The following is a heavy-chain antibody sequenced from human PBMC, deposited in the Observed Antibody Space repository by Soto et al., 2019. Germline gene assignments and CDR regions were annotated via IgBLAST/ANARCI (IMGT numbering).Heavy chain of an antibody. D-gene: IGHD3-3*01. J-gene: IGHJ6*02. V-gene: IGHV1-18*01. Sequence: QVQLVQSGAEVKKPGASVKVSCKASGYTFTSYGISWVRQAPGQGLEWMGRISAYNGNTNYAQKLQGRVTMTTDTSTSTAYMELRSLRSDDTAVYYCARDGGGNDFWSGYYYYGMDVWGQGTTVTVSS. CDR1: GYTFTSYG. CDR3: ARDGGGNDFWSGYYYYGMDV. CDR2: ISAYNGNT.